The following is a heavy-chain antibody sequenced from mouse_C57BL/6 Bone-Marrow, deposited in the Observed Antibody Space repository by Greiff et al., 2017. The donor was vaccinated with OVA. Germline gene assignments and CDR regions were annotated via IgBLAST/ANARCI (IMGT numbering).Heavy chain of an antibody. J-gene: IGHJ4*01. V-gene: IGHV1-39*01. D-gene: IGHD2-2*01. CDR3: ARLTLYGYFYAMDY. Sequence: LQESGPELVKPGASVKISCKASGYSFTDYNMNWVKQSNGKSLEWIGVINPNYGTTSYNQKFKGKATLTVDQSSSTAYMQLNSLTSEDSAVYYCARLTLYGYFYAMDYWGQGTSVTVSS. CDR1: GYSFTDYN. CDR2: INPNYGTT.